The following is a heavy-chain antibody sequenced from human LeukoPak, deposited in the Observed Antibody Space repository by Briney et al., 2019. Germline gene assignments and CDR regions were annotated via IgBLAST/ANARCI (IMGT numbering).Heavy chain of an antibody. CDR3: AREGDSSGYYLDY. CDR1: GFTFSSYA. Sequence: GGSLRLSCAASGFTFSSYAMSWVRQAPGKGLEWVSGITWNSGTIHYAESVRGRFTISRDNAKNSLYLQMNSLRAEDTAVYYCAREGDSSGYYLDYWGQGTLVTVSS. J-gene: IGHJ4*02. D-gene: IGHD3-22*01. V-gene: IGHV3-20*04. CDR2: ITWNSGTI.